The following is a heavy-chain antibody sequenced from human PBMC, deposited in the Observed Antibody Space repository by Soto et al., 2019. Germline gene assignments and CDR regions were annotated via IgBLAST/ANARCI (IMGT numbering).Heavy chain of an antibody. D-gene: IGHD3-10*01. CDR2: YESGGSI. CDR3: ARAGVTPNFFDY. J-gene: IGHJ4*02. V-gene: IGHV3-53*01. Sequence: PRGSLRLSCAASGFSVRTNYMSWVRQAPGKGLEWVSVYESGGSIYYADSVKGRFTISRDTSKNTLDLQMDSLRGEDTAVYYCARAGVTPNFFDYWGQGARVTVSS. CDR1: GFSVRTNY.